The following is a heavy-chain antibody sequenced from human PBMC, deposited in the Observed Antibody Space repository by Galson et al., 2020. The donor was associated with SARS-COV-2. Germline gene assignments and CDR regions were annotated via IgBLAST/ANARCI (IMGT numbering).Heavy chain of an antibody. D-gene: IGHD7-27*01. V-gene: IGHV3-23*01. CDR2: IDNGGGDT. Sequence: GGSLTLSCAASGFTFSSYAMNWVRQPPGKGLEWVSDIDNGGGDTYYADSVRGRFTISRDNSKHTLYLQMNSLRAEDTAVYYCAKATRTSWATFDSWGQGILVTVSS. CDR3: AKATRTSWATFDS. CDR1: GFTFSSYA. J-gene: IGHJ4*02.